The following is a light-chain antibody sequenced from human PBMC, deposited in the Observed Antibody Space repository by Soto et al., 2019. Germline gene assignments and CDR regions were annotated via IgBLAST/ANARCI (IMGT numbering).Light chain of an antibody. V-gene: IGKV3-20*01. Sequence: TAMSLSPGTLSLSPGERATLSCIASQSVSNNYLAWYQQKPGQAPRLLIYGASSRATGIPDRFSGSGSGTDFTLTISRLEPEDCAVYYCQQYGNSRTFGQGTKVDIK. CDR3: QQYGNSRT. CDR1: QSVSNNY. CDR2: GAS. J-gene: IGKJ1*01.